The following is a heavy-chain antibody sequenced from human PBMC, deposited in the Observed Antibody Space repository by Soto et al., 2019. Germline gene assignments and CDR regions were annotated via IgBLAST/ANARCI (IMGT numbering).Heavy chain of an antibody. V-gene: IGHV4-59*01. D-gene: IGHD6-13*01. CDR1: GSSISSNY. CDR3: ARGSSWYDVDWYDP. CDR2: FYNSGNT. Sequence: PSETLSLTCTVSGSSISSNYWSWIWRPPGKGLEWIGYFYNSGNTNYNPSLKSQVTISVDTSKNQFSLKLTSVTAADTAVYYCARGSSWYDVDWYDPWGPGTLVTVS. J-gene: IGHJ5*02.